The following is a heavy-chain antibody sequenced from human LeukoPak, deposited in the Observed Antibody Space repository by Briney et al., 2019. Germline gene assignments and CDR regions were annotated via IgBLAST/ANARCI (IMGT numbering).Heavy chain of an antibody. CDR1: GGSISSGSYY. D-gene: IGHD3-10*01. Sequence: ASETLSLTCTVSGGSISSGSYYWSWIRQPAGKGLEWIGRIYTSGSTNYNPSLKSRVTISVDTSKNQFSLKLSSVTAADTAVYYCARETITMVRGVMTYYYYYMDVWGKGTTVTISS. CDR2: IYTSGST. J-gene: IGHJ6*03. CDR3: ARETITMVRGVMTYYYYYMDV. V-gene: IGHV4-61*02.